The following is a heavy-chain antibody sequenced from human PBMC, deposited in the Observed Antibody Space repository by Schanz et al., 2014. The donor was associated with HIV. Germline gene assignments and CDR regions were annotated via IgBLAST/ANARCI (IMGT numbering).Heavy chain of an antibody. Sequence: VQLVESGGGVVQPGGSLRLSCAASGFTFSDYYISWIRQAPGKGLEWAPTISDSGDGTYYADSMKGRVTISRDNSKNILYLQMNRLRAEDTAVYYCAIRTPMISFGAFDIWGRGTMVTVSS. D-gene: IGHD3-16*01. CDR1: GFTFSDYY. CDR2: ISDSGDGT. CDR3: AIRTPMISFGAFDI. V-gene: IGHV3-23*04. J-gene: IGHJ3*02.